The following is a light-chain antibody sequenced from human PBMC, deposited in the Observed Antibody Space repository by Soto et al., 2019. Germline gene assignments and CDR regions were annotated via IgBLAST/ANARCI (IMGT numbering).Light chain of an antibody. Sequence: QSALTQPASVSGSPGQSITISCTGTSSDVGGYNYVSWHQQHPGKAPKLMIYDVSNRPSGVSYRFSGSKSGNTASLTISGLQAEDEADYYCSSYTSSSTVFGGGTKLTVL. J-gene: IGLJ2*01. CDR3: SSYTSSSTV. V-gene: IGLV2-14*01. CDR2: DVS. CDR1: SSDVGGYNY.